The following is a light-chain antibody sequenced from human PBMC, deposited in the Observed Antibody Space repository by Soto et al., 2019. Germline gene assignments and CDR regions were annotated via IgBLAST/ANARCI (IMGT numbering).Light chain of an antibody. CDR2: EVT. Sequence: QSVLTQPASVSGSPGQSITISCTGTSSDIDTYNYVSWYQQHPGKAPKLIIYEVTNRPSGVSNRFSGSKSGDTASLTISGLRAEDEAEYYCSSYTSSTDYVFGTGNKVTVL. J-gene: IGLJ1*01. V-gene: IGLV2-14*01. CDR3: SSYTSSTDYV. CDR1: SSDIDTYNY.